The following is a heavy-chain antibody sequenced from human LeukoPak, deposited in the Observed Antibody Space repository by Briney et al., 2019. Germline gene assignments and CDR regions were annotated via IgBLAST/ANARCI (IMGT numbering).Heavy chain of an antibody. V-gene: IGHV3-30*03. D-gene: IGHD3-22*01. CDR2: ISYDGSNK. J-gene: IGHJ3*02. Sequence: GGSLRLSCAASGFTFSSYGMHWVRQAPGKGLEWVAVISYDGSNKYYADSVKGRFTISRDNSKNTLYLQMSSLRAEDTAVYYCGLAAYYYDSSGSDDAFDIWGQGTMVIVSS. CDR1: GFTFSSYG. CDR3: GLAAYYYDSSGSDDAFDI.